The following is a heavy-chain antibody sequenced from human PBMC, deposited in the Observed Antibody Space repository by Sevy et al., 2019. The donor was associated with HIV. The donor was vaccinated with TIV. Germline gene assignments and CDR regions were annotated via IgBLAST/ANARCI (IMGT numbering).Heavy chain of an antibody. J-gene: IGHJ6*02. CDR2: ISYDGSNK. CDR3: AKAQDGSGYSAYGMDV. D-gene: IGHD3-22*01. Sequence: GGSLRLSCAASRFTFSSYGMHWVRQAPGKGLEWVAVISYDGSNKYADSVKGRFTISRDNSKNTLYPQMNSLRPEDTAVYSCAKAQDGSGYSAYGMDVWGQGTTVTVSS. CDR1: RFTFSSYG. V-gene: IGHV3-30*18.